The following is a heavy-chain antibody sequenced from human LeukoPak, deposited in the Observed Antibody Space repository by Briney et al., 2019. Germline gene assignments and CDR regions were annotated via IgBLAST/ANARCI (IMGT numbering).Heavy chain of an antibody. Sequence: GGSLRLSCAASGFTFDDYAMHWVRQAPGKGLEWVSLISWDGGSTYYADSVKGGLTISRDNSKNSLYLQMNRLRAEYTAVYYCAKTGYSSSWSPDYWGQGTLVTAPS. CDR3: AKTGYSSSWSPDY. CDR1: GFTFDDYA. V-gene: IGHV3-43D*03. CDR2: ISWDGGST. J-gene: IGHJ4*02. D-gene: IGHD6-13*01.